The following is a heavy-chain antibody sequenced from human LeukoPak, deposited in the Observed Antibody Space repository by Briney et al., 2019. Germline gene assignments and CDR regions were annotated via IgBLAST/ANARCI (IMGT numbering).Heavy chain of an antibody. CDR3: ARRNRDCSSTTCYHYYYYMDV. D-gene: IGHD2-2*01. J-gene: IGHJ6*03. V-gene: IGHV1-8*03. Sequence: ASVKVSCKASGYTFTSYDINWVRQATGQGLEWMVWMNPNNGNTGYAQKFQGRVTLTRDTSISTAYMELSSLRSEDTAVYYCARRNRDCSSTTCYHYYYYMDVWGKGTTVTVSS. CDR1: GYTFTSYD. CDR2: MNPNNGNT.